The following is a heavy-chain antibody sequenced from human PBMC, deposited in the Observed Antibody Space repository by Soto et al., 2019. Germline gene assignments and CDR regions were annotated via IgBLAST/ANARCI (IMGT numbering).Heavy chain of an antibody. J-gene: IGHJ6*02. CDR3: ARAEGHMRYSSSWYSSYYYYGMDV. CDR2: INHSGST. CDR1: GWSFSGYY. Sequence: SETLSLPCAVYGWSFSGYYWSWIRQPPGKWLEWIGEINHSGSTNYNPSLKSRVTISVDTSKNQFSLKLSSVTAEDTAVYYCARAEGHMRYSSSWYSSYYYYGMDVWGQGNTVT. D-gene: IGHD6-13*01. V-gene: IGHV4-34*01.